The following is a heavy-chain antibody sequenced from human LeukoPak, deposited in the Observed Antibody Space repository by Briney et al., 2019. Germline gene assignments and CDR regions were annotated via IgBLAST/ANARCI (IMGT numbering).Heavy chain of an antibody. CDR2: ISSSSSYT. CDR1: GFTFSDYY. Sequence: GGSLRLSCAASGFTFSDYYMSWLRQARGKGREWVSYISSSSSYTNYADSVKGRFTISRDNAKNSLYLQMNSLRAEDTAVYYCARAGYSYGYYFDYWGQGTLVTDCS. CDR3: ARAGYSYGYYFDY. V-gene: IGHV3-11*06. D-gene: IGHD5-18*01. J-gene: IGHJ4*02.